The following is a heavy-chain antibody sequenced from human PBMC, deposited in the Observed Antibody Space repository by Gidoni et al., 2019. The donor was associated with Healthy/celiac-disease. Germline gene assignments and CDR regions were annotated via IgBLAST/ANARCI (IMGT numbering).Heavy chain of an antibody. CDR3: AKDLAWEYQLLPGDAFDI. V-gene: IGHV3-23*01. Sequence: EVQLLESGGGLVQPGGSLRLSCAASGFTFSSYAMSWVRQAPGKGLEWVSAISGSGGSTYYADSVKGRFTISRDNSKNTLYLQMNSLRAEDTAVYYCAKDLAWEYQLLPGDAFDIWGQGTMVTVSS. J-gene: IGHJ3*02. CDR2: ISGSGGST. D-gene: IGHD2-2*01. CDR1: GFTFSSYA.